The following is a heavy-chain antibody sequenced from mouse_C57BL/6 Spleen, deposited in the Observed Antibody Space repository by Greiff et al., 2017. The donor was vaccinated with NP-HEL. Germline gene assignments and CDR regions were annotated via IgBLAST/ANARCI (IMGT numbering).Heavy chain of an antibody. J-gene: IGHJ3*01. CDR2: IDPSDSET. CDR3: ARYGDYYGSSSGFAY. Sequence: QVQLQQPGAELVRPGSSVKLSCKASGYTFTSYWMHWVKQRPIQGLEWIGNIDPSDSETHYNQKFKDKATLTVYKSSSTAYMQLSSLTSEDSAVYYCARYGDYYGSSSGFAYWGQGTLVTVSA. D-gene: IGHD1-1*01. V-gene: IGHV1-52*01. CDR1: GYTFTSYW.